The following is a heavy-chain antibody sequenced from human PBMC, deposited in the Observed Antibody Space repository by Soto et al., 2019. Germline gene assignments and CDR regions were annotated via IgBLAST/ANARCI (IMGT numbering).Heavy chain of an antibody. CDR1: SGSISSSNW. D-gene: IGHD3-3*01. V-gene: IGHV4-4*02. CDR2: IYHSGST. J-gene: IGHJ4*02. Sequence: PSETLSLTCAVSSGSISSSNWWSWVRQPPGKGLEWIGEIYHSGSTNYNPSLKSRVTISVDKSKNQFSLKLSSVTAADTAVYYCARAPGSITIFGVVPYWGQGTLVTVSS. CDR3: ARAPGSITIFGVVPY.